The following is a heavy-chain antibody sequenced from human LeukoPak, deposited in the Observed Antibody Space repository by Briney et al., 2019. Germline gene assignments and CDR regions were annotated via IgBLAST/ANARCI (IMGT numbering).Heavy chain of an antibody. Sequence: GGSLRLSCAASGFTFSSYWMSWVRQAPGNGLVWVANIKQDGSEKYYVDSVKGRFTISRDNAKNSLYLQMNSLRAEDTAVYYCARVTLSVLRYFDWLFLNFDYWGQGTLVTVSS. CDR3: ARVTLSVLRYFDWLFLNFDY. J-gene: IGHJ4*02. CDR1: GFTFSSYW. V-gene: IGHV3-7*01. CDR2: IKQDGSEK. D-gene: IGHD3-9*01.